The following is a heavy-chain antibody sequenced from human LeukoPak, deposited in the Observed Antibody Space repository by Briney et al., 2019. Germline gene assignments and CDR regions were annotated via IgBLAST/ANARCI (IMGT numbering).Heavy chain of an antibody. CDR1: GFTFSSYW. CDR2: IKQDGSEK. D-gene: IGHD3-3*01. CDR3: ARDWEEDYDFWSDLSGIDYYYYYYMDV. J-gene: IGHJ6*03. V-gene: IGHV3-7*01. Sequence: GGSLRLSCAASGFTFSSYWMSWVRQAPGKGLEWVANIKQDGSEKYYVDSVKGRFTIYRDNAKNSLYLQMNSLRAEDTAVYYCARDWEEDYDFWSDLSGIDYYYYYYMDVWGKGTTVTVSS.